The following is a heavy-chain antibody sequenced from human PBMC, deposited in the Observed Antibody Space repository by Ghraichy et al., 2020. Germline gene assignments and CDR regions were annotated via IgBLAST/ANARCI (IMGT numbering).Heavy chain of an antibody. CDR3: ARARITFGGVIARPSYGMDV. Sequence: SETLSLTCAVYGGSFSGYYWSWIRQPTGKGLEWIGEINHSGSTNYNPSLKSRVTISVDTSKNQFSLKLSSVTAADTAVYYCARARITFGGVIARPSYGMDVWGQGTTVTVSS. CDR2: INHSGST. CDR1: GGSFSGYY. V-gene: IGHV4-34*01. J-gene: IGHJ6*02. D-gene: IGHD3-16*02.